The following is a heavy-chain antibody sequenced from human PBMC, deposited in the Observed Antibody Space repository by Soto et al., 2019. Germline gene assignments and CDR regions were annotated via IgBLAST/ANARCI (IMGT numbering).Heavy chain of an antibody. V-gene: IGHV1-69*13. CDR2: IIPIFGTA. J-gene: IGHJ6*02. D-gene: IGHD3-3*01. Sequence: SVKVSCKASGGTFSSYAISWVRQAPGQGLEWMGGIIPIFGTANYAQKFQGRVTITADESTSTAYMELSGLRSEDTAVYYCARRGRTYYDFWSGPPQGYYGMDVWGQGTTVTVSS. CDR3: ARRGRTYYDFWSGPPQGYYGMDV. CDR1: GGTFSSYA.